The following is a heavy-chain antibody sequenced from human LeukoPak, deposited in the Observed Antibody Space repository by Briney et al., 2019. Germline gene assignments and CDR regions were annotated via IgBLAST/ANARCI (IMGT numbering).Heavy chain of an antibody. J-gene: IGHJ4*02. Sequence: GGSLRLSCAASGFIFSSFSMNWVRQAPGKGLEWVSYISSSSRTIYYVDSVKGRFTISRDNAKNSLYPQMNSLRAEDTAVYYCARGVSSGYFDYWGQGTLVTVSS. CDR2: ISSSSRTI. D-gene: IGHD3-3*01. V-gene: IGHV3-48*01. CDR3: ARGVSSGYFDY. CDR1: GFIFSSFS.